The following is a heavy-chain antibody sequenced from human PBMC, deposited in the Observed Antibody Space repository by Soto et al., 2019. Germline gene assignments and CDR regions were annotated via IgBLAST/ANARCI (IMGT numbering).Heavy chain of an antibody. CDR3: ARTARHFFDY. CDR1: GGSISSYY. V-gene: IGHV4-59*01. Sequence: SETLSLTCTVSGGSISSYYWSWIRQPPGKGLEWIGYIYYSGSTNYNPSLKSRVTISVDTSKNQFSLKLSSVTAADTAVYYCARTARHFFDYSDQGTLVTVSA. CDR2: IYYSGST. D-gene: IGHD3-3*02. J-gene: IGHJ4*02.